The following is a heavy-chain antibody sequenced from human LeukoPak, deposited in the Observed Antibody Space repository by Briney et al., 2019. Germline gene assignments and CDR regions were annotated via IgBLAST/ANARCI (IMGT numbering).Heavy chain of an antibody. V-gene: IGHV3-74*01. CDR2: INSDGSST. J-gene: IGHJ4*02. CDR3: ASQNVDTAMVHFDY. CDR1: GFTFSSYW. Sequence: PGGSLRLSCAASGFTFSSYWMHWVRHAPGKGLVWVSRINSDGSSTSYADSVKGRFTISRDNAKNTLYLQMNSLRAEDTAVYYCASQNVDTAMVHFDYWGQGTLVTVSS. D-gene: IGHD5-18*01.